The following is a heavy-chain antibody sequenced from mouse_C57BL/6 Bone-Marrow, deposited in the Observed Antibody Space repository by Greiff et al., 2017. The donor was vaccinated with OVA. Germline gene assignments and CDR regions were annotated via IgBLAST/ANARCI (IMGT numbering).Heavy chain of an antibody. V-gene: IGHV5-9-1*02. J-gene: IGHJ4*01. CDR1: GFTFSSYA. CDR3: TRDGYYAMDY. Sequence: EVQVVESGEGLVKPGGSLKLSCAASGFTFSSYAMSWVRQTPEKRLEWVAYISRGGDYIYYADTVKGRCTISRDNARNTLYLQMSSLKSEDTAMYYCTRDGYYAMDYWGQGTSVTVSS. CDR2: ISRGGDYI. D-gene: IGHD2-3*01.